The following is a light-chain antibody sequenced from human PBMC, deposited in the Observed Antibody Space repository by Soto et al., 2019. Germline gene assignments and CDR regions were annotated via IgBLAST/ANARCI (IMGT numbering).Light chain of an antibody. CDR2: GNS. Sequence: QSVLTQPPSVSGAPGHRVTISCTGSSSNIGAGYDVHWYQQLPGTAPKLLIYGNSNRPSGVPDRFSGSKSGTSASLAITGLHAEDEADYYCQSYDSSLSGDVFGTGTKVTVL. V-gene: IGLV1-40*01. CDR3: QSYDSSLSGDV. J-gene: IGLJ1*01. CDR1: SSNIGAGYD.